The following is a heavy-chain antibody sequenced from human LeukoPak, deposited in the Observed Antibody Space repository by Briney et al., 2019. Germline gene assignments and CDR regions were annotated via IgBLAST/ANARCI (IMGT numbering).Heavy chain of an antibody. J-gene: IGHJ4*02. CDR3: ARVWSYYVDY. V-gene: IGHV4-31*03. Sequence: SETLSLTCTVSGGSISSGGYYWSWIRQHPGKGLEWIGYIYYSGSTYYNPSLKSRVTISVDTSKNQFSLKLSSVTAADTAVYYSARVWSYYVDYWGQGTLVTVSS. CDR1: GGSISSGGYY. CDR2: IYYSGST. D-gene: IGHD3-10*02.